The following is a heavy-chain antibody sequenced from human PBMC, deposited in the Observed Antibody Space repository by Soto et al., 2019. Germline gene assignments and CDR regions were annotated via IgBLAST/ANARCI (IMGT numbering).Heavy chain of an antibody. D-gene: IGHD2-2*01. CDR3: AREGEDIVVVPAAMVDY. CDR1: GFTFSSYS. CDR2: ISSSSSYI. V-gene: IGHV3-21*01. Sequence: GGSLRLSCAASGFTFSSYSMNWVRQAPGKGLEWVSSISSSSSYIYYADSVKGRFTISRDNAKNSLYLQMNSLRAEDTAVYYCAREGEDIVVVPAAMVDYWGQGTLVTVSS. J-gene: IGHJ4*02.